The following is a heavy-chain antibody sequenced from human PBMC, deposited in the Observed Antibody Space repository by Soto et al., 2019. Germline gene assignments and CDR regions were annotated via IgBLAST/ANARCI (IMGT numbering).Heavy chain of an antibody. CDR3: AKVGLTSVGESSYFDY. J-gene: IGHJ4*02. CDR2: IGDSGYRT. V-gene: IGHV3-23*01. D-gene: IGHD3-16*02. Sequence: GGSLRLSCAASGFTFSSYAMSWVRQAPGKGLEWVSGIGDSGYRTYYADSVKGRFTISRDNSKKTLYLQMNSLRAEDAAVYYCAKVGLTSVGESSYFDYWGQGTLVTVSS. CDR1: GFTFSSYA.